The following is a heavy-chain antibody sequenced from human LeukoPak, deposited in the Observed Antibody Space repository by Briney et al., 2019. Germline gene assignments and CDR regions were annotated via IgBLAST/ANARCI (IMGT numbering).Heavy chain of an antibody. V-gene: IGHV3-23*01. J-gene: IGHJ4*02. D-gene: IGHD3-22*01. CDR3: AKVGVAGSGYYYFDY. Sequence: PGRSLRLSCAASGYTFSSYAMSWVRQAPGKGLGRVSAISGSGGSTYHADSVKGRFTVSRDNSKNTLYLQMNSLRAEDTAVYYCAKVGVAGSGYYYFDYWGQGTPVTVSS. CDR2: ISGSGGST. CDR1: GYTFSSYA.